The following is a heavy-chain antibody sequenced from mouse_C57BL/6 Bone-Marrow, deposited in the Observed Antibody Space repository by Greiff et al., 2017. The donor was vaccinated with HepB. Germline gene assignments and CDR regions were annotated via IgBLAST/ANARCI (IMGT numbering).Heavy chain of an antibody. J-gene: IGHJ3*01. D-gene: IGHD2-1*01. CDR2: IYPGDGDT. CDR1: GYAFSSYW. CDR3: ARAADGNYLFAY. Sequence: VKLMESGAELVKPGASVKISCKASGYAFSSYWMNWVKQRPGKGLEWIGQIYPGDGDTNYNGKFKGKATLTADKSSSTAYMQLSSLTSEDSAVYFCARAADGNYLFAYWGRGTLVTVSA. V-gene: IGHV1-80*01.